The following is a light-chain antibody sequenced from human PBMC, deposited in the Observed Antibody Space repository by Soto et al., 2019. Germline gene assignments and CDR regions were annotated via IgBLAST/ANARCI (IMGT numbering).Light chain of an antibody. CDR1: QDISNY. J-gene: IGKJ5*01. CDR2: DAS. V-gene: IGKV1-33*01. CDR3: QQYDNLPYT. Sequence: DIQMTQSPSSWSAFVGAGVPIPSQASQDISNYLNWYQQKPGKAPKLLIYDASNLETGVPSRFSGSGSGTDFTFTISSLQPEDIATYYCQQYDNLPYTLGQGTRLEIK.